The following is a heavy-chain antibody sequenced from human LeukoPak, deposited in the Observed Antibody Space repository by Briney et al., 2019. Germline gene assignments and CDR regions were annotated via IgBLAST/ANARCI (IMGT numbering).Heavy chain of an antibody. CDR3: ASGYGSGSPYNWFDP. Sequence: SETLSLTCAVYGGSFSGYYWSWIRQPPGKGLEWIGEINHSGSTNYNPSLKSRVTISVDTSKNQFSLKLSSVTAADTAVYYCASGYGSGSPYNWFDPWGQGTLVTVSS. V-gene: IGHV4-34*01. CDR1: GGSFSGYY. J-gene: IGHJ5*02. D-gene: IGHD3-10*01. CDR2: INHSGST.